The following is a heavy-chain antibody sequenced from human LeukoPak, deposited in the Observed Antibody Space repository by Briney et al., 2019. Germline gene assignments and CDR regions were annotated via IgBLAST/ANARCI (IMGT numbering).Heavy chain of an antibody. V-gene: IGHV3-30*04. CDR1: GFSFISYD. D-gene: IGHD1-14*01. J-gene: IGHJ4*02. CDR2: ASSDGTIK. CDR3: ARDLRSGAPDYFDS. Sequence: GGSLRLSCAASGFSFISYDIHWVRQAPGKGLEWVAVASSDGTIKIYTDSVKGRFTISRDNSKNTQYLEMNSLRVDDTAVYFCARDLRSGAPDYFDSWGQGTLVTVST.